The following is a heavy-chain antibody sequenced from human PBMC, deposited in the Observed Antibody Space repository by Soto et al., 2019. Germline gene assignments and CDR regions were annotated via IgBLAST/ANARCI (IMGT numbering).Heavy chain of an antibody. V-gene: IGHV1-18*01. CDR1: GYTFTSYG. Sequence: QVQLVQSGAEVKKPGASVKVSCKASGYTFTSYGISWVRQAPGQGLEWMGWISAYNGNTNYAQKLQGRVTMTTDTSTSTAYMGLGSLRSDDTAVYYCARELYSSSWYQSLYYYGMDVWGQGTTVTVSS. D-gene: IGHD6-13*01. J-gene: IGHJ6*02. CDR2: ISAYNGNT. CDR3: ARELYSSSWYQSLYYYGMDV.